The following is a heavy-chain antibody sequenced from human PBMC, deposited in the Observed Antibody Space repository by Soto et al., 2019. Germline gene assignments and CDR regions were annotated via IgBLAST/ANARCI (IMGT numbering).Heavy chain of an antibody. CDR2: IYYSGST. CDR3: ARHNGPLYVGYYYDMDV. Sequence: SETLSLTCTVSGGSISSSSYYWGWIRQPPGKGLEWIGSIYYSGSTYYNPSLKSRVTISVDTSKNQFSLKLSSVTAADTAVYYCARHNGPLYVGYYYDMDVWGQGTTVTVS. J-gene: IGHJ6*02. D-gene: IGHD3-16*01. V-gene: IGHV4-39*01. CDR1: GGSISSSSYY.